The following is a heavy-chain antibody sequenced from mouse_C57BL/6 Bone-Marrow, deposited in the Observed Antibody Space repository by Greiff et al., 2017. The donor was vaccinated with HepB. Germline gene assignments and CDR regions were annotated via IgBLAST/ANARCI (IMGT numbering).Heavy chain of an antibody. Sequence: EVKVVESGGGLVQSGRSLRLSCATSGFNFSDFYMEWVRQAPGKGLEWIAASRNKANDYTTEYSASVKGRFIVSRDTSQSIIYLQMNALRAEDTAIYYCARRDYEYDGPMDYWGQGTSVTVSS. CDR1: GFNFSDFY. V-gene: IGHV7-1*01. CDR3: ARRDYEYDGPMDY. J-gene: IGHJ4*01. CDR2: SRNKANDYTT. D-gene: IGHD2-4*01.